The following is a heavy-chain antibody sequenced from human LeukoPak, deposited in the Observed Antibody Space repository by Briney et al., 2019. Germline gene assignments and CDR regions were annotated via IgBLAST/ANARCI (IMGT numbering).Heavy chain of an antibody. V-gene: IGHV3-43*02. D-gene: IGHD2-2*01. Sequence: SGGSLRLSCAASGFTFDDYAMHWVRQAPGKGLEWVSLISGDGGSTYYADSVKGRFTISRDNSKNSLYLQMNSLRTEDTALYYCAKQEVVPAAILLYYYYGMDVWGQGTTVTVSS. CDR3: AKQEVVPAAILLYYYYGMDV. J-gene: IGHJ6*02. CDR2: ISGDGGST. CDR1: GFTFDDYA.